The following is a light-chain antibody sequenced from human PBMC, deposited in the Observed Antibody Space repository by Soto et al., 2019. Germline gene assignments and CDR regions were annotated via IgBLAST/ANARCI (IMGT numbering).Light chain of an antibody. CDR1: QNVNNN. CDR2: GAS. J-gene: IGKJ5*01. V-gene: IGKV3-20*01. Sequence: EIVMTQSPATLSVSPGERATLSCRASQNVNNNLAWYQQKPGQAPRLLIYGASSRATGIPDRFSGSGSGTDFTLTISRLEPEDFAVYYCQQYGSSPSITFGQVKPLEI. CDR3: QQYGSSPSIT.